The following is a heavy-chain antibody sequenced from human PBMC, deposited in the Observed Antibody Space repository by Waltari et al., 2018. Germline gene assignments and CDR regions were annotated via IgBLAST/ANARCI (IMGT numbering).Heavy chain of an antibody. CDR1: GFSFNAYT. CDR2: IGRSSTYT. Sequence: EVQLVESGGGLVKPGGSLRLSCAASGFSFNAYTMNWVRQTPEKGLEWDSSIGRSSTYTYYADSVKGRFTISRDNAANSLYLEMNALRPEDTAVYYCASHLEDFYYYMDVWGKGTTVTVSS. V-gene: IGHV3-21*06. CDR3: ASHLEDFYYYMDV. J-gene: IGHJ6*03.